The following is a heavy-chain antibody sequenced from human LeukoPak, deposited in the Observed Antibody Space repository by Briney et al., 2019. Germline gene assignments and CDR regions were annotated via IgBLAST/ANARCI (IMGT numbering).Heavy chain of an antibody. J-gene: IGHJ3*01. Sequence: GGSLRLSCMASGFTFDDYAMHWVRQAPGKGLEWVAGISWNSGNIAYADSVKGRFSISRDNAENSVYLQMDGLVSEDTALYYCTKATEYNWNDKDAFDVWGQGAMVTVSS. CDR3: TKATEYNWNDKDAFDV. CDR1: GFTFDDYA. V-gene: IGHV3-9*01. D-gene: IGHD1-1*01. CDR2: ISWNSGNI.